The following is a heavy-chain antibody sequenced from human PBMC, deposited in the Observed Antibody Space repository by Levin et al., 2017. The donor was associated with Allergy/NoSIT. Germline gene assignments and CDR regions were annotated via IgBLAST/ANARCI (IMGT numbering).Heavy chain of an antibody. CDR3: ARSDEGGMDV. Sequence: PGGSLRLSCAASGFTFSRYDMHWVRHVTGKGLEWVSSIGTAGDTYYPGSVKGRFTISRENAKNSFYLQMNSLRDGDTAVYYCARSDEGGMDVWGQGTTVTVSS. CDR1: GFTFSRYD. V-gene: IGHV3-13*01. J-gene: IGHJ6*02. CDR2: IGTAGDT.